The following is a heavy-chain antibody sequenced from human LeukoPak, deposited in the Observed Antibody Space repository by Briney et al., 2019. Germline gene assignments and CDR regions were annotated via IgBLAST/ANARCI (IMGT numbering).Heavy chain of an antibody. V-gene: IGHV3-30*02. CDR3: AKGGYCSSTSCYENWFDP. J-gene: IGHJ5*02. CDR2: IRYDGSNK. D-gene: IGHD2-2*01. CDR1: GFTFSSYG. Sequence: GGSLRLSCAASGFTFSSYGMHWVRQAPGKGLEWVAFIRYDGSNKYYADSVKGRFTISRDNSKNTLYLQMNSLRAEDTAVYHCAKGGYCSSTSCYENWFDPWGQGTLVTVSS.